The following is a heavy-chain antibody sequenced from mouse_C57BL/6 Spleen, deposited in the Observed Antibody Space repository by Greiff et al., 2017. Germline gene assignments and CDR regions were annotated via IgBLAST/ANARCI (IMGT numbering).Heavy chain of an antibody. Sequence: VQWVESGAELVRPGASVTLSCKASGYTFTDYEMHWVKQTPVHGLEWIGAIDPETGGTAYNQKFKGKAILTADKSSSTAYMELRSLTSEDSAVYYCTETAQAFYFDYWGQGTTLTVSS. CDR2: IDPETGGT. J-gene: IGHJ2*01. V-gene: IGHV1-15*01. CDR1: GYTFTDYE. CDR3: TETAQAFYFDY. D-gene: IGHD3-2*02.